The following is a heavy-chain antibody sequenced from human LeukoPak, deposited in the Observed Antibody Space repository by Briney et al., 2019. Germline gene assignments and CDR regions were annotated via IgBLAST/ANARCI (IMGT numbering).Heavy chain of an antibody. CDR2: INPNSGGT. V-gene: IGHV1-2*02. D-gene: IGHD6-13*01. J-gene: IGHJ4*02. Sequence: ASVTVSFKASGYTFTVYYMHWVRQAPGQGLEWMGWINPNSGGTNYAQKFQGRVTMTRDTSISTAYMELSRLRSDDTAVYYCARGGTYSSSWTWDYWGQGTLVTVSS. CDR3: ARGGTYSSSWTWDY. CDR1: GYTFTVYY.